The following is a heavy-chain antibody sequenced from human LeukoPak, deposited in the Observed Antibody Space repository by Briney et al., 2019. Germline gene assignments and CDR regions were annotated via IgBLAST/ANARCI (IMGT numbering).Heavy chain of an antibody. CDR1: GFTFSSYW. Sequence: PGGSLRLSCAASGFTFSSYWMNWVRQAPGKGLEWVAVISYDGSNKYYADSVKGRFTISRDNSKNTLYLQMNSLRAEDTAVYYCAKWFGEFENWFDPWGQGTLVTVSS. D-gene: IGHD3-10*01. CDR3: AKWFGEFENWFDP. V-gene: IGHV3-30*18. J-gene: IGHJ5*02. CDR2: ISYDGSNK.